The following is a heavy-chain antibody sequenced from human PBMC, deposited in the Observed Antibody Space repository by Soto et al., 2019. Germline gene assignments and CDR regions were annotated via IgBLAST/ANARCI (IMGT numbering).Heavy chain of an antibody. V-gene: IGHV4-30-4*01. D-gene: IGHD6-6*01. Sequence: QVQLQESGPGLAKPSQTLSLTCTVSGGSISSGDYYWSWIRQPPGKGLEWIGYIYYSGSTHYNPSRKSRVTISVDTSKNQFSLKLSSVTAADTAVYYCARERPDGARLDPWGQGTLVTVSS. CDR1: GGSISSGDYY. J-gene: IGHJ5*02. CDR3: ARERPDGARLDP. CDR2: IYYSGST.